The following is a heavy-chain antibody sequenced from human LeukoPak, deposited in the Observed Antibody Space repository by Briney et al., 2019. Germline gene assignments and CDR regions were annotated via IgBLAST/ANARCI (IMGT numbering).Heavy chain of an antibody. Sequence: GGSLRLSCAASGFTFSSNYMSWVRQAPGKGLEWVSVIYSGGSTYYADSVKGRFTISRDNSKNTLYLQMNSLRAEDTAVYYCARESDGYNYFDYWGQGTLVTVSS. V-gene: IGHV3-66*01. D-gene: IGHD5-24*01. CDR3: ARESDGYNYFDY. CDR1: GFTFSSNY. J-gene: IGHJ4*02. CDR2: IYSGGST.